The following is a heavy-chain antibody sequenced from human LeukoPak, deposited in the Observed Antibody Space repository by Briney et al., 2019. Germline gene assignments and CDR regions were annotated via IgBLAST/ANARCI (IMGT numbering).Heavy chain of an antibody. Sequence: SVKVSCKASGYTFTSYGISWVRQAPGQGLEWMGGIIPIFGTANYAQKFQGRVTITADKSTSTAYMELSSLRSEDTAVYYCARDSQTDYDYVWGSYRYGELDYWGQGTLVTVSS. CDR2: IIPIFGTA. J-gene: IGHJ4*02. CDR1: GYTFTSYG. D-gene: IGHD3-16*02. CDR3: ARDSQTDYDYVWGSYRYGELDY. V-gene: IGHV1-69*06.